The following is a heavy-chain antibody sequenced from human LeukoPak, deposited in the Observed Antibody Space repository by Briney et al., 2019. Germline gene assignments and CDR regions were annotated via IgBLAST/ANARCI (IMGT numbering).Heavy chain of an antibody. CDR1: GYTLTDYY. CDR3: ARKDLSGYSSLDY. J-gene: IGHJ4*02. CDR2: INPNSGGT. D-gene: IGHD5-18*01. Sequence: ASVKVSCKASGYTLTDYYMHWVRQAPGQGLEWVGRINPNSGGTNYAQKFQGRVTMTRDTSVSTAYMELSRLTFDDTAVYYCARKDLSGYSSLDYWGQGTLVTVSS. V-gene: IGHV1-2*06.